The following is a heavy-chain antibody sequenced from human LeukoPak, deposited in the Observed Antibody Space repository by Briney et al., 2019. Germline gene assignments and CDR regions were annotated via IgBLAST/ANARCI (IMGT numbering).Heavy chain of an antibody. Sequence: ASVKVSCKASGYTFTGYYMHWVRQAPGQGLEWMGRINPNSGGTNYAQKFQGRVTMNRDTSISTAYMELSRLRSDDTAVYYCAREWLSEPYYFDYWGQGTLVTVSS. CDR2: INPNSGGT. J-gene: IGHJ4*02. D-gene: IGHD3-22*01. V-gene: IGHV1-2*06. CDR1: GYTFTGYY. CDR3: AREWLSEPYYFDY.